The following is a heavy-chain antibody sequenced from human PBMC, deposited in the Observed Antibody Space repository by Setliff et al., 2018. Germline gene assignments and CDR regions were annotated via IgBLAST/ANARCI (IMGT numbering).Heavy chain of an antibody. CDR1: GYTFTSYY. V-gene: IGHV1-46*01. Sequence: ASVKVSCKASGYTFTSYYMHWVRQAPGQGLEWMGIINPSGGSTSYAQKFQGRVTMTRDTSTSTVYMELSSLRSDDTAVYYCARDRRDYDILTGYYEFTFDYWGQGTLVTVSS. J-gene: IGHJ4*02. CDR3: ARDRRDYDILTGYYEFTFDY. D-gene: IGHD3-9*01. CDR2: INPSGGST.